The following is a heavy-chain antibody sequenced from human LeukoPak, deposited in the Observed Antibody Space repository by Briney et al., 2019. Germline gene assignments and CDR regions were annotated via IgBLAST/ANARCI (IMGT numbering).Heavy chain of an antibody. CDR2: ISYDGSNK. CDR1: GFTFSSYG. J-gene: IGHJ4*02. D-gene: IGHD6-6*01. CDR3: ARSEGAYGSSKYFDY. Sequence: PGRSLRLSCAASGFTFSSYGMHWVRQAPGKGLEWVAVISYDGSNKYYADSVKGRFTISRDNSKNTLYLQMNSLRAEDTAVYYCARSEGAYGSSKYFDYWGQGTLVTVSS. V-gene: IGHV3-30*03.